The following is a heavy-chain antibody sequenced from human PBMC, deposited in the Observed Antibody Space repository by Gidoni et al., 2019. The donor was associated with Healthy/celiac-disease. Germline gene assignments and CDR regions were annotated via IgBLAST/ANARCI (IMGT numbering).Heavy chain of an antibody. J-gene: IGHJ6*02. Sequence: EVQLVESGGGLVQPGRSLRLSCAASGFPFDAYSMHRVRQAPGKGLEWVSGISWNSGSIGYADSVKGRFTISRDNAKNSLYLQMNSLRAEDTALYYCAKDKSGDYYGSSGYYYPYYYGMDVWGQGTTVTVSS. D-gene: IGHD3-22*01. V-gene: IGHV3-9*01. CDR2: ISWNSGSI. CDR3: AKDKSGDYYGSSGYYYPYYYGMDV. CDR1: GFPFDAYS.